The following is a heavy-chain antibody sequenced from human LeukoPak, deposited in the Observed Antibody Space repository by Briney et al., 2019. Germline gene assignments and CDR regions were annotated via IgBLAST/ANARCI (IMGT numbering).Heavy chain of an antibody. Sequence: QPGGSLRLSSAASGFTFSSYAMGWVRQAPGKGLECVSAISGNGASTYYADSVKGRFTISRDNSKNTLYLQVDSLRAEDTAVYYCARDDGYSYGFDYWGQGTLVTVSS. J-gene: IGHJ4*02. CDR2: ISGNGAST. V-gene: IGHV3-23*01. CDR1: GFTFSSYA. CDR3: ARDDGYSYGFDY. D-gene: IGHD5-18*01.